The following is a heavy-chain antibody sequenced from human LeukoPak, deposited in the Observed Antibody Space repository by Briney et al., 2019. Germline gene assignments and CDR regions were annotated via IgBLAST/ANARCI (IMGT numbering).Heavy chain of an antibody. CDR2: ISSTGNYI. D-gene: IGHD3-9*01. CDR3: ARVSTGPV. V-gene: IGHV3-21*01. CDR1: GFIFSNFN. Sequence: GGSLRVSCVGSGFIFSNFNMNWVRQAPGKGLEWVSSISSTGNYIHYADSVKGRITISRDNAQKSLYLQMNSLRVEDSAVYYCARVSTGPVWGQGTLVTVSS. J-gene: IGHJ4*02.